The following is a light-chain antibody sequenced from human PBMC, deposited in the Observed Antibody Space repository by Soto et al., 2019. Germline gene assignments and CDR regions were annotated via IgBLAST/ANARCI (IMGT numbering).Light chain of an antibody. CDR2: GAS. CDR3: QQYGSSPPLT. Sequence: EIVLTQSPGTLSLSPGERATXSCRASQSVSSSYLAWYQQKPGQAPRLLIYGASSRATGIPDRFSGSGSGTDFTLTISRLEPEDFAVYYCQQYGSSPPLTFGGGTKVEIK. J-gene: IGKJ4*01. V-gene: IGKV3-20*01. CDR1: QSVSSSY.